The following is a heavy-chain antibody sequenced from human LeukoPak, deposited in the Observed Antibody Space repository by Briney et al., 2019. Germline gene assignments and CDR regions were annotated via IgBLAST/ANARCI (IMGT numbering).Heavy chain of an antibody. D-gene: IGHD3-16*01. J-gene: IGHJ4*02. CDR3: ARDQGGVGY. CDR2: ISSFSGTI. V-gene: IGHV3-48*01. CDR1: GITFSTYS. Sequence: GGSLRLSCVASGITFSTYSMNWVRQAPGKGLEWVSYISSFSGTINYADSVKGRFTISRDNAKNSLYPQMNSLRAEDTAVYYCARDQGGVGYWGQGTLVTVSS.